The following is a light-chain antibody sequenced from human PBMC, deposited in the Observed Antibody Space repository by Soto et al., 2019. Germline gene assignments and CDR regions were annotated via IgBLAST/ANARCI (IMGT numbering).Light chain of an antibody. Sequence: QAVVTQPPSASGTPGQTVTISCSGSFSNLGKNLAYWYQQVPGTAPKLLIYENDKRPSGVPDRFSGSKSGTSASLAISGLRPEDEADYYCAAWDDSPSGRVFGGGTKVTVL. J-gene: IGLJ3*02. CDR3: AAWDDSPSGRV. CDR1: FSNLGKNL. CDR2: END. V-gene: IGLV1-47*01.